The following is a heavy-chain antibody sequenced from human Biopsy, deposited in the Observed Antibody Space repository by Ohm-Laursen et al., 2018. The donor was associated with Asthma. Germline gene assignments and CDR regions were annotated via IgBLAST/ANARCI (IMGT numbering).Heavy chain of an antibody. CDR3: ARHDHRWDTYADF. D-gene: IGHD2-2*01. V-gene: IGHV4-59*08. CDR2: MYYGETT. CDR1: GVSIRSYY. Sequence: SETLSLTCTVSGVSIRSYYWTWIRQPPGKGLEWIGSMYYGETTYYSPSLKSRVTISVDTSKNQFSLILSSVTAADTAAYYCARHDHRWDTYADFWGQGTLVTVSS. J-gene: IGHJ4*02.